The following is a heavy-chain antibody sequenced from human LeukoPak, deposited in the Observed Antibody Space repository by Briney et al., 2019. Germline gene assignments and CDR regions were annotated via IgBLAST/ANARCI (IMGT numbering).Heavy chain of an antibody. V-gene: IGHV1-69*05. D-gene: IGHD3-22*01. Sequence: SVKVSCKASGGTFSSYAISWVRQAPGQGLEWMGGIIPIFGTANYAQKFQGRVTITTDESTSTAYMELSSLRSEDTAVYYCARGPYRYYDSSGYRYAFDIWGQGTMVTVSS. CDR2: IIPIFGTA. CDR3: ARGPYRYYDSSGYRYAFDI. CDR1: GGTFSSYA. J-gene: IGHJ3*02.